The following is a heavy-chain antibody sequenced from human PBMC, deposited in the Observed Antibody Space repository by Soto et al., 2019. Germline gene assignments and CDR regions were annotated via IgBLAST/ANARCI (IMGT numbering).Heavy chain of an antibody. V-gene: IGHV3-48*03. J-gene: IGHJ4*02. Sequence: GGSLRLSCAASGFTFSSFEMIWVRQAPGKGLEWISYISDSGRTMYYADSVKGRFTISRDNAKNSLYLQMNSLRVEDTALYYCARSTVTSDWGQGTLVTVS. D-gene: IGHD4-17*01. CDR1: GFTFSSFE. CDR3: ARSTVTSD. CDR2: ISDSGRTM.